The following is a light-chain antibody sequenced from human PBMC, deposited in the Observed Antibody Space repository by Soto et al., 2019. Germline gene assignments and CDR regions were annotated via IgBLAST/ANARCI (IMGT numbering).Light chain of an antibody. CDR1: SSGFGKSNH. V-gene: IGLV2-23*02. CDR2: EVT. CDR3: CSHTGTVILMI. J-gene: IGLJ2*01. Sequence: QSALTQPASVSGSPGQPITISCFGNSSGFGKSNHVYWYQQHPCKVPRLILYEVTKRHLGVSARFSGSQSGHTASLTISWLKAEDEANYYCCSHTGTVILMIFGVGTKLNVL.